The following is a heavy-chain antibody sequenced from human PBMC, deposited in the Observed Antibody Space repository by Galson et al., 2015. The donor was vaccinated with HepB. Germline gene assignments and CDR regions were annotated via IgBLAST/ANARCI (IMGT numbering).Heavy chain of an antibody. Sequence: SLRLSCAASGFSFTRYAMTWVRQAPGKGLEWVSSITSSGGNSYYTDSVKGRFTVSRDNSKNTLYLQMNSLRAEDTAVYYCARVSSFWSGSGSYAFDIWGQGTMVTVSS. CDR1: GFSFTRYA. CDR3: ARVSSFWSGSGSYAFDI. V-gene: IGHV3-23*01. CDR2: ITSSGGNS. J-gene: IGHJ3*02. D-gene: IGHD3-10*01.